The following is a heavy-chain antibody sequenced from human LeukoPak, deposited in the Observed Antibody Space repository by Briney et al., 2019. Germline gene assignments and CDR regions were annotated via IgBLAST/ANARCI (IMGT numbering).Heavy chain of an antibody. Sequence: SETLSLTCAVYGGSFSGYYWNWIRQPPGKGLEWIGESNHRGSTNYNPSLKSRVTISVDTSKNDFSLKLSSVTAADTAVYYCAKSRHYDILTGYYNERYFDYWGQGTLVTVSS. V-gene: IGHV4-34*01. D-gene: IGHD3-9*01. J-gene: IGHJ4*02. CDR1: GGSFSGYY. CDR3: AKSRHYDILTGYYNERYFDY. CDR2: SNHRGST.